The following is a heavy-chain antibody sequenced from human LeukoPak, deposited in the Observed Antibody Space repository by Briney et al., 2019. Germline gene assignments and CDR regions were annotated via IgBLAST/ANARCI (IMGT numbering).Heavy chain of an antibody. CDR3: AKSRPLDSSSWSHGDY. J-gene: IGHJ4*02. CDR2: ISAGGGST. Sequence: QPGGSLRLSCAASGFTFSSYAMSWVRQAPGKGLEWVSIISAGGGSTYYAPPVKGRFTISRDNPKNTLYLQMNSLRAEDTAVYYCAKSRPLDSSSWSHGDYWGQGTLVTVSS. CDR1: GFTFSSYA. V-gene: IGHV3-23*01. D-gene: IGHD6-13*01.